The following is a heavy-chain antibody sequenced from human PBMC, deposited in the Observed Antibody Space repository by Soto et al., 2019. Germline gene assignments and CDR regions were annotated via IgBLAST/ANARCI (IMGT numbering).Heavy chain of an antibody. D-gene: IGHD3-22*01. J-gene: IGHJ4*02. V-gene: IGHV3-23*01. CDR2: ISGSGGVT. CDR3: AKVPYYYDSSGYY. Sequence: GGSLRLSCAASGFTFSSYSMNWVRQAPGKGLEWVSIISGSGGVTSYADSVKGRFTISRDNSKNRLYLQMNSLRAEDTAVYYCAKVPYYYDSSGYYWGQGALVTVSS. CDR1: GFTFSSYS.